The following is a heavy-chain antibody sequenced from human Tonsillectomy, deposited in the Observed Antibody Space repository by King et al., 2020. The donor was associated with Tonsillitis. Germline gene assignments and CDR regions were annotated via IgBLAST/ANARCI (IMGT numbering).Heavy chain of an antibody. Sequence: VQLQESGPGLVKPSETLSLTCTVSGGSISSSYWGWIRQFAGKGLECIGRSYNNENTNSSPSLQSRVTLSVDTSQNQSSLKLRSVTAADTGVYYCARDPHGFDPWGQGTLVTVSS. CDR1: GGSISSSY. V-gene: IGHV4-4*07. J-gene: IGHJ5*02. CDR2: SYNNENT. CDR3: ARDPHGFDP.